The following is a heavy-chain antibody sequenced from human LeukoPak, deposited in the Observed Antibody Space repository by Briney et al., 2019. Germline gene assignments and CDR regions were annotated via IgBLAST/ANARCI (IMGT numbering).Heavy chain of an antibody. CDR1: GGSISSSNW. Sequence: PSETLSLTCAVSGGSISSSNWWSWVRQPPGKGLEWIGEIYHSGSTNYNPSLKSRVTISVDKSKNQFSLKLSSVTAADTAVYYCARGGVVVVPAAIDWGQGTLVTVSS. V-gene: IGHV4-4*02. CDR2: IYHSGST. J-gene: IGHJ4*02. CDR3: ARGGVVVVPAAID. D-gene: IGHD2-2*01.